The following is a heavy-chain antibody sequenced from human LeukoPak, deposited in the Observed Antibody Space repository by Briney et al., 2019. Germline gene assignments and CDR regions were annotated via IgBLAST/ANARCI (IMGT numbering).Heavy chain of an antibody. J-gene: IGHJ5*02. CDR3: ARGRDSSSSDAPVVYGNEFDP. V-gene: IGHV4-39*07. D-gene: IGHD6-6*01. CDR2: IYYSGST. Sequence: SETLSLTCTVSGGSISSSSYYWGWIRQPPGKGLEWIGSIYYSGSTYYNPSLKSRVTISVDTSKNQFSLKLSSVTAADTAVYYCARGRDSSSSDAPVVYGNEFDPWGQGTLVTVSS. CDR1: GGSISSSSYY.